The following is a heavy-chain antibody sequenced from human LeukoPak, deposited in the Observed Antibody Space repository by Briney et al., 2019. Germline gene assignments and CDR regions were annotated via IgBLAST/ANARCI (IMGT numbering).Heavy chain of an antibody. Sequence: SETLSLTCAVYGGSFSVYCWSWIRQPPGKGLEWIGEINHSGSTNYNPSLKSRVTISVDMSKNQFSLKLNSVTAADTAVYYCARESCSSTSCYAYFDYWGQGTLVTVSS. CDR2: INHSGST. V-gene: IGHV4-34*01. CDR3: ARESCSSTSCYAYFDY. J-gene: IGHJ4*02. CDR1: GGSFSVYC. D-gene: IGHD2-2*01.